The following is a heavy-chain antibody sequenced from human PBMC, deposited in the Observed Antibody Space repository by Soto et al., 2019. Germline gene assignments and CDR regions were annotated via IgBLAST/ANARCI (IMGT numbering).Heavy chain of an antibody. CDR2: IDPSDSYT. CDR1: GYSFTSYW. V-gene: IGHV5-10-1*01. CDR3: ASRPKHYYGMDV. J-gene: IGHJ6*02. Sequence: RGESLKISCKGSGYSFTSYWISWVRQMPGKGLEWMGRIDPSDSYTNYSPSFQGHVTISADKSISTAYLQWSSLKASDTAMYYCASRPKHYYGMDVWGQGTTVTVSS.